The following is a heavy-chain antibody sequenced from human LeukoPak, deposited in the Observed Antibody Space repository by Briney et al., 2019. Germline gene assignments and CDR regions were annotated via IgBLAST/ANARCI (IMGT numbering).Heavy chain of an antibody. CDR1: GVTFSSYS. D-gene: IGHD3-10*01. J-gene: IGHJ4*02. V-gene: IGHV3-21*01. CDR2: ISSGSSYI. Sequence: GGSLRLSCAASGVTFSSYSMNWVRQAPGKGLEWVSSISSGSSYIYYADSVKGRFTISRDNAKNSLYLQMNSLRAEDTAVYYCARDGDMVRGAVDYWGQGTLVTVSS. CDR3: ARDGDMVRGAVDY.